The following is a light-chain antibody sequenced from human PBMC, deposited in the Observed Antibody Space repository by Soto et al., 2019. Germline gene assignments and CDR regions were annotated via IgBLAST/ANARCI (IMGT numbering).Light chain of an antibody. V-gene: IGKV1-39*01. CDR2: AAS. CDR1: QTIIGY. J-gene: IGKJ1*01. Sequence: DIQMTQSPSSLSASIGDSVTITCRASQTIIGYLNWYQQKPGKAPRLLINAASNLQSGVPSRFRGSGSETDFTPTITSLQPEDFATYYCQQSYTTPRTFGQGTKVDIK. CDR3: QQSYTTPRT.